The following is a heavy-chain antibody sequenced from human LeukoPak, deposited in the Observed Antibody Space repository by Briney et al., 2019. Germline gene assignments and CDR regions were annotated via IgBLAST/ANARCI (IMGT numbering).Heavy chain of an antibody. CDR2: INYSGTT. J-gene: IGHJ5*02. CDR1: GASFSDYY. CDR3: ARDSQAQSGWWLIWFEP. D-gene: IGHD6-13*01. Sequence: PWETLSLTCAVYGASFSDYYWSWIRQPPGKGLEWIGSINYSGTTYYNPSLKSRVTISVDTSKNQFSLKVTSVTAADTAVYYCARDSQAQSGWWLIWFEPWGQGTLVTVSS. V-gene: IGHV4-34*01.